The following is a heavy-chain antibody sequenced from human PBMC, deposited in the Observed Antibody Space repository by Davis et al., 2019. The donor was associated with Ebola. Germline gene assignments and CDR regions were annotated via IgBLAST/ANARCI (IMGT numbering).Heavy chain of an antibody. V-gene: IGHV3-21*06. D-gene: IGHD3-9*01. CDR2: ISSSSTSR. CDR3: VNLVYDILLP. CDR1: GFSFSSCS. Sequence: GESLKISCAASGFSFSSCSMNWVRQAPGKGLEWVSSISSSSTSRYYVDSVKGRFTISRDNAKNSLYLQMNSLRVEDTAVYYCVNLVYDILLPWGQGTLVTVSS. J-gene: IGHJ5*02.